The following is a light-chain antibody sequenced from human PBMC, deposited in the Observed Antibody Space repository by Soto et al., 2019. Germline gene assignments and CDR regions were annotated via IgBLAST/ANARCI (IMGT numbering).Light chain of an antibody. Sequence: EIVLTQSPGTLSLSPGERATLSCRASQSVSSTYLAWYQQKPGQAPRLLISGASSRATGIPDRFSGSGSGTDFTLIISRLEHEDFAVYYCQQYGRSSTFGQGTKVDIK. CDR3: QQYGRSST. CDR1: QSVSSTY. CDR2: GAS. V-gene: IGKV3-20*01. J-gene: IGKJ1*01.